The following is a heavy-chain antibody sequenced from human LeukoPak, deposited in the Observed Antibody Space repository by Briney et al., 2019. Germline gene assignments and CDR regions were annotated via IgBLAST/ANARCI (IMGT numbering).Heavy chain of an antibody. D-gene: IGHD2-2*02. CDR1: GGTFSSYA. CDR2: IIPIFGTA. CDR3: ARSPAPYCSSTSCYTLDP. V-gene: IGHV1-69*01. Sequence: ASVKVSCKASGGTFSSYAISWVRQAPGQGLEWMGGIIPIFGTANYAQKFQGRVTITADESTSTAYMELSSLRSEGTAVYYCARSPAPYCSSTSCYTLDPWGQGTLVTVSS. J-gene: IGHJ5*02.